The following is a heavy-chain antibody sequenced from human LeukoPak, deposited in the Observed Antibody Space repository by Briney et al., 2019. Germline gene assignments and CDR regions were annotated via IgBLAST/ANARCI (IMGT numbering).Heavy chain of an antibody. Sequence: GGSLRLSCAASGFTLSGSAMHWVRQASGKGLEWVGRIRSKANNYATAYAASVKGRFTISRDDSKNTAYLQMNSLKTEDTAVYYCARVSVTLSYYFDYWGQGTLVTVSS. V-gene: IGHV3-73*01. J-gene: IGHJ4*02. CDR3: ARVSVTLSYYFDY. CDR1: GFTLSGSA. D-gene: IGHD4-17*01. CDR2: IRSKANNYAT.